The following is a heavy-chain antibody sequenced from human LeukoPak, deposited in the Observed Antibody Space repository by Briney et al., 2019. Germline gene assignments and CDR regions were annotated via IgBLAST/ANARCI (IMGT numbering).Heavy chain of an antibody. CDR1: GFTLRSHW. D-gene: IGHD2-2*01. V-gene: IGHV3-74*01. CDR3: ARHALSRRVIDY. CDR2: INNDGSSA. Sequence: GGSLRLSCAASGFTLRSHWMHWVRQVPGKGLVWVSRINNDGSSASYADAVKGRFTISRDNAKNTLYLQMDSLRADDTAVYYCARHALSRRVIDYWGQGTLVTVSS. J-gene: IGHJ4*02.